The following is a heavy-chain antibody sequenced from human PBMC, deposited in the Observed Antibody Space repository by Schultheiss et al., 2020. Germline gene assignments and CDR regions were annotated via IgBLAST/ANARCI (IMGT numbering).Heavy chain of an antibody. CDR1: GFTFSSYS. J-gene: IGHJ4*02. CDR2: ISSSSSTI. Sequence: GGSLRLSCAASGFTFSSYSMNWVRQAPGKGLEWVSYISSSSSTIYYADSVKGRFTISRDNAKNSLYLQMNSLRDEDTAVYYCARDWAARLPGPFDYWGQGTLVTVYS. D-gene: IGHD6-6*01. V-gene: IGHV3-48*02. CDR3: ARDWAARLPGPFDY.